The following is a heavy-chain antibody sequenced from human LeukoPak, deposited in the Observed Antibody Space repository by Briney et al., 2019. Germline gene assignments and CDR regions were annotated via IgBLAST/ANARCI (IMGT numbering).Heavy chain of an antibody. CDR3: ARGYYCDSSGYYKNWFDP. CDR2: INHSGST. Sequence: SETLSLTCAVYGGSFSGYYWSWIRQPPGKGLEWIGEINHSGSTNYNPSLKSRVTISVDTSKNQFSLKLSSVTAADTAVYYCARGYYCDSSGYYKNWFDPWGQGTLVTVSS. J-gene: IGHJ5*02. D-gene: IGHD3-22*01. CDR1: GGSFSGYY. V-gene: IGHV4-34*01.